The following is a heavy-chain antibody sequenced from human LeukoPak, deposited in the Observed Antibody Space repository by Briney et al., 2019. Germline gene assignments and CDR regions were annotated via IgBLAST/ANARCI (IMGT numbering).Heavy chain of an antibody. Sequence: ASVKVSCKASGYTFTSYYMHWVRQAPGQGLEGMGISNPSGGSTSYAQKFQGRVTMTGDTSTRTVYMELSSLRSEDTAVYYCAREGRYYDSSGNSPDYWGQGTLVTVSS. CDR1: GYTFTSYY. CDR2: SNPSGGST. CDR3: AREGRYYDSSGNSPDY. J-gene: IGHJ4*02. D-gene: IGHD3-22*01. V-gene: IGHV1-46*01.